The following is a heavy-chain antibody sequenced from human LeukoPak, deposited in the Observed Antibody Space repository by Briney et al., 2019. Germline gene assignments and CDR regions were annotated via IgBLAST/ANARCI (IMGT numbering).Heavy chain of an antibody. J-gene: IGHJ4*02. CDR2: IYWDDDK. CDR1: GFSLSTREVG. V-gene: IGHV2-5*02. CDR3: AHRPLSSSLNY. D-gene: IGHD6-6*01. Sequence: SGPTLFKPTPTLTLTCTFSGFSLSTREVGVAWIRQPPGKALEWLSLIYWDDDKLYSPSLESRLTITKDTSKNQVVLTMTNMDPVDTATYYCAHRPLSSSLNYWGQGTLVTVSS.